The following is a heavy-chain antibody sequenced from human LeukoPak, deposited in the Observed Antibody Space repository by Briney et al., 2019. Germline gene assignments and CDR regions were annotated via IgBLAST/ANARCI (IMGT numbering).Heavy chain of an antibody. CDR2: ISSSGSTI. J-gene: IGHJ4*02. Sequence: PGGSLRLSCAASGFTFSDYYMSWIRQAPGNGLEWVSYISSSGSTIYYADSVKGRFTISRDNAKNSLYLQMNSLRAEDTAVYYCAIDPRSRPHFDYWGQGTLVTVSS. V-gene: IGHV3-11*01. CDR1: GFTFSDYY. CDR3: AIDPRSRPHFDY.